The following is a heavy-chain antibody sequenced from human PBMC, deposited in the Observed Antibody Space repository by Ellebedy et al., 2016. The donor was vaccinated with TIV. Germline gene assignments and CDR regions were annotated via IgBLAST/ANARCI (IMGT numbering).Heavy chain of an antibody. Sequence: SETLSLTXTVSGYSISSGYYWGWIRQPPGKGLESIGSIYHSGSTYYNPSLKSRVTISVDTSKNQFSLKLSSVTAADTAVYYCARDNPTMIVVDHDYWGQGTLVTVSS. J-gene: IGHJ4*02. CDR3: ARDNPTMIVVDHDY. V-gene: IGHV4-38-2*02. D-gene: IGHD3-22*01. CDR1: GYSISSGYY. CDR2: IYHSGST.